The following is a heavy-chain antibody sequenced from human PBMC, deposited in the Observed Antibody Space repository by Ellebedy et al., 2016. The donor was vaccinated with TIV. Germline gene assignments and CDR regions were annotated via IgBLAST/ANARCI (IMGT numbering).Heavy chain of an antibody. CDR1: GYTFSSYW. V-gene: IGHV5-51*01. D-gene: IGHD2-15*01. CDR3: ARFDCSGGSCFPYYYYGMDV. Sequence: GESLKISCKASGYTFSSYWIGWVRHMPGKGLEWMGLIFPPDSHTRYSPSSQGQVVISADKSISTAYLQWSSLKASDTAMYYCARFDCSGGSCFPYYYYGMDVWGQGTTVTVSS. J-gene: IGHJ6*02. CDR2: IFPPDSHT.